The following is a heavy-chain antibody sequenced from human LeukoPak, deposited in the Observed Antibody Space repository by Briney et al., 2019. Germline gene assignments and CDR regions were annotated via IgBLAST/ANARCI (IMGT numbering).Heavy chain of an antibody. CDR2: INPNSGAT. J-gene: IGHJ4*02. CDR3: TREDY. V-gene: IGHV1-2*02. CDR1: GYTFTSYF. Sequence: ASVKVSCKASGYTFTSYFMHWVRQAPGQGLEWMGWINPNSGATVYSQNFQGRVTMTRDTSISTAYMDLSTLRSDDTALYYYTREDYWGQGTQVTVSS.